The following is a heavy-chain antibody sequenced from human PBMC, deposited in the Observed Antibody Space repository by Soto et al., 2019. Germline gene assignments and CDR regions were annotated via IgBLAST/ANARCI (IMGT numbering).Heavy chain of an antibody. D-gene: IGHD3-9*01. V-gene: IGHV4-59*08. CDR1: GGSISSYY. Sequence: PSETLSLTCTVSGGSISSYYWSWIRQPPGKGLEWIGYIYYSGSTNYNPSLKSRVTISVDTSKNQFSLKLSSVTAADTAVYYCARSPPISHFDYWGQGTLVTVSS. CDR2: IYYSGST. J-gene: IGHJ4*02. CDR3: ARSPPISHFDY.